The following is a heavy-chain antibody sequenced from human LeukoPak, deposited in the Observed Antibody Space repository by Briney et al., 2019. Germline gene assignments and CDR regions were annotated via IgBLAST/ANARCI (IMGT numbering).Heavy chain of an antibody. CDR1: GNYW. V-gene: IGHV3-7*03. J-gene: IGHJ6*02. CDR2: INHNGNVN. CDR3: ARGGGLDV. Sequence: QAGGSLRLSCAASGNYWMHWVRQVPGKGLEWVASINHNGNVNYYVDSVKGRFTISRDNAKNSLYLQMSNLRAEDTAVYFCARGGGLDVWGQGATVTVSS. D-gene: IGHD3-16*01.